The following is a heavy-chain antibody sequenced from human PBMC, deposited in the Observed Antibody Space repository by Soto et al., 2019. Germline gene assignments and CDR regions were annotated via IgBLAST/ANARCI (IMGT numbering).Heavy chain of an antibody. J-gene: IGHJ4*02. CDR1: GFRFSNYA. D-gene: IGHD6-13*01. V-gene: IGHV3-23*01. CDR2: ISGSGGST. Sequence: GGSLRLSCAASGFRFSNYAMSWVRQAPGKGLEWVSAISGSGGSTYYADSVKGRFTISRDTSKNTLYLQMNSLRAEDTALYYCAKSYSSNWYDYFDYWGQGTLVTVSS. CDR3: AKSYSSNWYDYFDY.